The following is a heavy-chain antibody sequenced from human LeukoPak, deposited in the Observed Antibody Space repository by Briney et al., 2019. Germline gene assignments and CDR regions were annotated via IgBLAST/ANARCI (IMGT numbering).Heavy chain of an antibody. CDR3: ARLSDYDILTGYSFYYFDY. CDR1: GYSFTSYW. D-gene: IGHD3-9*01. J-gene: IGHJ4*02. CDR2: IYTGDSDT. V-gene: IGHV5-51*01. Sequence: GESLKISCKGSGYSFTSYWIGWVRQMPGKGLEWMGIIYTGDSDTRYSPSFQGQGTISADKSISTAYLQWSSLKASDTAMYYCARLSDYDILTGYSFYYFDYWGQGTLVTVSS.